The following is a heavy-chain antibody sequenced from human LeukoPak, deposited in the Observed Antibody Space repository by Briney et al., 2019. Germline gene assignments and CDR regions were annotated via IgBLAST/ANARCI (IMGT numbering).Heavy chain of an antibody. V-gene: IGHV3-21*04. Sequence: GGSLRLSCVASGFTFSHYSMNWVRQAPGKGLEWVSSIRFTGSYIYYADSVKGRFTISRDNAKNSLYLQMNSLRAEDTAVYYCARDPDYYDSIDYWGQGTLVTVSS. CDR2: IRFTGSYI. CDR3: ARDPDYYDSIDY. J-gene: IGHJ4*02. CDR1: GFTFSHYS. D-gene: IGHD3-22*01.